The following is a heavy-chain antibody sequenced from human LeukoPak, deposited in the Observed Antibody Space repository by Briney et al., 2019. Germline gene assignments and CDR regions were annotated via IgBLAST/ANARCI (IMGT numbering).Heavy chain of an antibody. Sequence: GESLKISCKGSGYSFTTYWIGWVRQMPGKGLEWMGIIYPGDSDTRYSPSFQGQVTISADKSISTAYLQWSSLKASDTAMYYCARLREYSSSSGHYGMDVWGQGTTVTVSS. CDR2: IYPGDSDT. V-gene: IGHV5-51*01. CDR3: ARLREYSSSSGHYGMDV. J-gene: IGHJ6*02. D-gene: IGHD6-6*01. CDR1: GYSFTTYW.